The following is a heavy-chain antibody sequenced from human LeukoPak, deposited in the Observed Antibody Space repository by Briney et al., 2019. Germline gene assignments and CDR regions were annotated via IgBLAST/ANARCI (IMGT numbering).Heavy chain of an antibody. J-gene: IGHJ4*02. D-gene: IGHD5-12*01. Sequence: PSETLSLTCAVYGGSFSGYYWSWIRQPPGKGLEWIGEINHSGSTNYNPSLKSRVTLSVDTSKNQFSVELSSVTAADRGVYYCARGYSGYDPVDFWGQGTLVTVSS. CDR3: ARGYSGYDPVDF. V-gene: IGHV4-34*01. CDR2: INHSGST. CDR1: GGSFSGYY.